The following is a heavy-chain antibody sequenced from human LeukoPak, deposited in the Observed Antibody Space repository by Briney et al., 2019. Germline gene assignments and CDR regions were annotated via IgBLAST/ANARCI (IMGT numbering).Heavy chain of an antibody. J-gene: IGHJ4*02. Sequence: SETLSLTCTVSGGSISSYYWSWIPQPAGEGLKWIGRIYTSGSTNYNHSLKSRVTISVDKSKNQFSLKLSSVTAEDTAVYYCESSGYYDSSVRDYWGQGTLVTVSS. V-gene: IGHV4-4*07. D-gene: IGHD3-22*01. CDR3: ESSGYYDSSVRDY. CDR2: IYTSGST. CDR1: GGSISSYY.